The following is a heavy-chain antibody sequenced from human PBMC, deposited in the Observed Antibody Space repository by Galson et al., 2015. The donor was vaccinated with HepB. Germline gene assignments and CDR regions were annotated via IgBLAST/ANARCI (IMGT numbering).Heavy chain of an antibody. Sequence: SLRLSCAASGFTFSSYGMHWVRQAPGKGLEWVAVISYDGSNKYYADSVKGRFTISRDNSKNTLYLQMNSLRAEDTAVYYCAKTNSGHLDYWGQGTLVTVSS. CDR1: GFTFSSYG. CDR3: AKTNSGHLDY. D-gene: IGHD6-25*01. J-gene: IGHJ4*02. V-gene: IGHV3-30*18. CDR2: ISYDGSNK.